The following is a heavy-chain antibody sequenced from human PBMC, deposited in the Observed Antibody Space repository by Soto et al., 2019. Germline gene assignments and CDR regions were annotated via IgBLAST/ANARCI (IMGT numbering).Heavy chain of an antibody. CDR2: ISYDGSNK. CDR3: ARGTGGSSWTGFDY. Sequence: AGGSLRLSCAASGFTFSSYAMHWVRQAPGKGLGWVAVISYDGSNKYYADSVKGRFTISRDNSKNTLYLQMNSLRAEDTAVYYCARGTGGSSWTGFDYWGQGTLVTVSS. D-gene: IGHD6-13*01. V-gene: IGHV3-30-3*01. J-gene: IGHJ4*02. CDR1: GFTFSSYA.